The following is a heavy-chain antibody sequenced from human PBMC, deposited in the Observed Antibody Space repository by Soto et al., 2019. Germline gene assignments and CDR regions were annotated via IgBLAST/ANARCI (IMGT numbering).Heavy chain of an antibody. J-gene: IGHJ3*02. Sequence: ASVKVSCKVSGYTLTELSMHWVRQAPGKGLEWMGGFDPEDGETIYAQKFQGRVTMTEDTSTDTAYMERTSLRSEDTAVYYCATSEPKQQLAYDAFDIWGQGTMVTVSS. CDR1: GYTLTELS. V-gene: IGHV1-24*01. CDR2: FDPEDGET. CDR3: ATSEPKQQLAYDAFDI. D-gene: IGHD6-13*01.